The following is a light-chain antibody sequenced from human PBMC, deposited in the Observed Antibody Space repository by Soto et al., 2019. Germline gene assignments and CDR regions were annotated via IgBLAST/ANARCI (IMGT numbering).Light chain of an antibody. CDR2: AAS. V-gene: IGKV1-27*01. Sequence: DIQMTQSPSSLSASVGDRVTITCRASQTIGNFLNWYQQKPGKAPKLLIYAASTLQSGVPPRFSGSGSGTHFTLTISSLQPEDAATYYCQKYNTAPYTFGQGTRLEIK. CDR3: QKYNTAPYT. CDR1: QTIGNF. J-gene: IGKJ5*01.